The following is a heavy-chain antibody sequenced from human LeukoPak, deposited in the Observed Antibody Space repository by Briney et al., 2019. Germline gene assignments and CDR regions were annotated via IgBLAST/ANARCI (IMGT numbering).Heavy chain of an antibody. Sequence: PGGSLRLSCAASGFTFSSYWMSWVRQAPGKGLEWAANMKLDGSEEYYVDSVKGRFTISRDNAKNSLYLQMNSLRVDDTAVYYCTRWARYCSGGSCYSWFDPWGQGTLVTVSS. CDR2: MKLDGSEE. CDR1: GFTFSSYW. J-gene: IGHJ5*02. V-gene: IGHV3-7*01. D-gene: IGHD2-15*01. CDR3: TRWARYCSGGSCYSWFDP.